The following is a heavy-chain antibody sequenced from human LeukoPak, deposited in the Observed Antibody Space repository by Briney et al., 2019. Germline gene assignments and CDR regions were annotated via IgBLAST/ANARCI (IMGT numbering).Heavy chain of an antibody. CDR2: ITPNSGGT. CDR1: VYTFTGYY. Sequence: ASVKVSRKASVYTFTGYYMHSVRQAPGQKLEWMGWITPNSGGTNYAQKFQGRVTMTRDTSISTAYMELSRLRSDDTAVYYCARALIVVAGNSVGWFDPWGQGTLVTVSS. CDR3: ARALIVVAGNSVGWFDP. D-gene: IGHD6-19*01. V-gene: IGHV1-2*02. J-gene: IGHJ5*02.